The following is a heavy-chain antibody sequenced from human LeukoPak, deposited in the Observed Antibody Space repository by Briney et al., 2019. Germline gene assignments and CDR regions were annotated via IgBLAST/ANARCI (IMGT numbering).Heavy chain of an antibody. CDR1: GFTFSSYW. Sequence: PGGSLRLSCAASGFTFSSYWMHWVRQAPGKGLVWVSRINSDGSSTSYADSVKGRFTISRDNAKNTLYLQMNSLRAEDTAVYYCAKVSGRIQIWPQPFGDGMDVWGQGTTVTVSS. V-gene: IGHV3-74*01. J-gene: IGHJ6*02. CDR2: INSDGSST. CDR3: AKVSGRIQIWPQPFGDGMDV. D-gene: IGHD3-10*01.